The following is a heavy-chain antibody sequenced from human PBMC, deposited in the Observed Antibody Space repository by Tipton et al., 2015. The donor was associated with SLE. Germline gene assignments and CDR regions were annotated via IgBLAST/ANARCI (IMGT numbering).Heavy chain of an antibody. Sequence: LRLSCTVSGGSISSHYWSWIRQPPGKGLEWIGYIYYSGGTNYNPSLKSRVTISLDTSKNQFSLKLSSVTAADTAVYYCARGRLLYYFDYWGQGTLVTVSS. CDR2: IYYSGGT. CDR3: ARGRLLYYFDY. J-gene: IGHJ4*02. CDR1: GGSISSHY. V-gene: IGHV4-59*11.